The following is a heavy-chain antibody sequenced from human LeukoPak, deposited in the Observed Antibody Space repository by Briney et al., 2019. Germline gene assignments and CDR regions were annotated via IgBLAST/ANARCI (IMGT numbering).Heavy chain of an antibody. CDR2: IYHSGST. J-gene: IGHJ4*02. CDR1: AYSISSGYY. D-gene: IGHD5-18*01. V-gene: IGHV4-38-2*02. Sequence: SETLSLTCTVSAYSISSGYYWGWIRQPPGKGLEWIGSIYHSGSTYYNPSLKSRVTISVDTSKNQFSLNLNSVTAADTAVYYCASPGYSYDYWGQGTLVTVSS. CDR3: ASPGYSYDY.